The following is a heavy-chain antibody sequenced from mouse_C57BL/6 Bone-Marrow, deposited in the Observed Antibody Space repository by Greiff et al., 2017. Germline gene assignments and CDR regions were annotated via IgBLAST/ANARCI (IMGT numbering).Heavy chain of an antibody. V-gene: IGHV2-2*01. D-gene: IGHD1-1*01. Sequence: VQRVESGPGLVQPSQSLSITCTVSGFSLTSYGVHWVRQSPGKGLEWLGVIWSGGSTDYNAAFISRLSISKDNSKSQVFFKMNSLQADDTAIYYCARSSYYYGSSPWFAYWGQGTLVTVSA. J-gene: IGHJ3*01. CDR3: ARSSYYYGSSPWFAY. CDR2: IWSGGST. CDR1: GFSLTSYG.